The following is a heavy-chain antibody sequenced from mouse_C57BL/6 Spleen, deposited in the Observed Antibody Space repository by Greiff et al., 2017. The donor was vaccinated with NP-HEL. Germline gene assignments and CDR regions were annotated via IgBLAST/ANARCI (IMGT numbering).Heavy chain of an antibody. D-gene: IGHD1-1*01. Sequence: VHVKQSGPELVKPGASVKIPCKASGYTFTDYNMDWVKQSHGKSLEWIGDINPNNGGTIYNQKFKGKATLTVDKSSSTAYMELRSLTSEDTAVYYCARDYYGMDAMDYWGQGTSVTVSS. J-gene: IGHJ4*01. CDR3: ARDYYGMDAMDY. CDR2: INPNNGGT. CDR1: GYTFTDYN. V-gene: IGHV1-18*01.